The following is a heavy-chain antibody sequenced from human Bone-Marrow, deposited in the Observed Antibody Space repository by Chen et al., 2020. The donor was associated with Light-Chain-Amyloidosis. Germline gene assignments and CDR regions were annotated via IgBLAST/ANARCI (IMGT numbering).Heavy chain of an antibody. D-gene: IGHD6-19*01. V-gene: IGHV4-34*02. CDR3: ASSGWYRGY. J-gene: IGHJ4*02. Sequence: QVQLQQWGAGLLKPSETLSLTCAVYGESFSGYYWSWFRQPPGKALEWIGESNHRGSTTYNPSLKSRVIISVDTSRNQFSLRLNSVTAADTAVYYCASSGWYRGYWGQGTLVTVSS. CDR1: GESFSGYY. CDR2: SNHRGST.